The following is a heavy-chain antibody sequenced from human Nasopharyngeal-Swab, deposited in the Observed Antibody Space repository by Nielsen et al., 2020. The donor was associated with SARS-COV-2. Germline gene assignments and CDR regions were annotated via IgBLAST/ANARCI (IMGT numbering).Heavy chain of an antibody. CDR2: ISSSTSYI. Sequence: GSLKISCAASVFTFSDYSMNWVRQAPGQGLEWVSSISSSTSYIYYADSVKGRFTISRDKAKHSPYLQMNSLRAEDTAVYYCARDGFGESPYYYYYGMDVWGQGTTVTVSS. V-gene: IGHV3-21*01. CDR3: ARDGFGESPYYYYYGMDV. J-gene: IGHJ6*02. D-gene: IGHD3-10*01. CDR1: VFTFSDYS.